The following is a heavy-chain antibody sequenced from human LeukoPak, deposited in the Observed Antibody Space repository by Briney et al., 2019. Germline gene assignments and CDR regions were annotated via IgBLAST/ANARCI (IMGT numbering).Heavy chain of an antibody. V-gene: IGHV4-39*07. CDR2: IYYSGST. Sequence: SETLSLTCTVSGGSISSSSYYWGWIGQPPGKGLEGIGRIYYSGSTYYNPSLKSRVTISVDTSKNQFSLKLTSVTAADTAVYYCAREGSYYASGSPPLDYWGQGTLVTVSS. CDR3: AREGSYYASGSPPLDY. J-gene: IGHJ4*02. CDR1: GGSISSSSYY. D-gene: IGHD3-10*01.